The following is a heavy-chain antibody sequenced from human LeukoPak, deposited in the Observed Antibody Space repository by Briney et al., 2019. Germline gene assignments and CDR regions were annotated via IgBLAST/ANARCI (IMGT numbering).Heavy chain of an antibody. D-gene: IGHD4-23*01. V-gene: IGHV3-21*01. Sequence: GGSLRRSCAASGFTFSSYSMNWVRQAPGKGLEWVSSISSSSSYIYYADSVKGRFTISRDNAKNSLYLQMNSLRAEDTAVYYCARVTGDYGGNSADYWGQGTLVTVSS. J-gene: IGHJ4*02. CDR1: GFTFSSYS. CDR2: ISSSSSYI. CDR3: ARVTGDYGGNSADY.